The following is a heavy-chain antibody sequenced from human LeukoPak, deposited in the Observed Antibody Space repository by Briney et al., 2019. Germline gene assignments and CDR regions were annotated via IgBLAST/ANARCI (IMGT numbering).Heavy chain of an antibody. CDR1: GFSFSNYA. CDR3: AKVGSSMSFYYYYGLDV. Sequence: GGSLRLSCAASGFSFSNYAMSWVRQAPGKGLEWVSAISGSGGTTNYADSVKGRFTISRDNSKNTLYLQMDSLRAEDTAVYYCAKVGSSMSFYYYYGLDVWGQGTTVTVSS. V-gene: IGHV3-23*01. J-gene: IGHJ6*02. CDR2: ISGSGGTT. D-gene: IGHD6-13*01.